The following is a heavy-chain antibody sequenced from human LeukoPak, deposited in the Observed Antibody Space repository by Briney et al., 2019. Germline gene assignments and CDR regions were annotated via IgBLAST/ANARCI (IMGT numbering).Heavy chain of an antibody. Sequence: PSETLSLTCSVSGGSISSGGYYWSWIRQNPGKGLEWIAYIYYSGSAYYNPSLKSRVTISVDTSKNQFSLKLSSVTAADTAVYYCARVGLGTAVFIDAFDIWGQGTMVTVSS. CDR2: IYYSGSA. V-gene: IGHV4-31*03. CDR3: ARVGLGTAVFIDAFDI. J-gene: IGHJ3*02. CDR1: GGSISSGGYY. D-gene: IGHD3-3*01.